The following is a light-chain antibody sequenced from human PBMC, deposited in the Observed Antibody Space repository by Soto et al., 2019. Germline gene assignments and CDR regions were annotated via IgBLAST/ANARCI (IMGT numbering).Light chain of an antibody. CDR2: GAS. CDR3: HQYNNWPPWT. CDR1: QSVSSN. J-gene: IGKJ1*01. V-gene: IGKV3-15*01. Sequence: EIVMTQSPATLSVSPGERATLSCRASQSVSSNLAWYQQKLGQAPRLLIYGASTRATGIPARFSGSGSGTEFTLTISSLQSEDYAVYYCHQYNNWPPWTFGQGTKVDIK.